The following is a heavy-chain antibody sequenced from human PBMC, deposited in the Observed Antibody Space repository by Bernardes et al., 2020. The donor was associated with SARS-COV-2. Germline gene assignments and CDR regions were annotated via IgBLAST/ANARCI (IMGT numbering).Heavy chain of an antibody. CDR1: GFTFSSYA. Sequence: GGSLRLSCAASGFTFSSYAMSWVRQAPGKGLEWVSGISGNGGSTYYADSVKGRFTISRDNSKNTLYLQMNSLRAEDTAVYYCAKDLEGEYDDGDYDYWGQGTLVTVSS. CDR3: AKDLEGEYDDGDYDY. J-gene: IGHJ4*02. V-gene: IGHV3-23*01. CDR2: ISGNGGST. D-gene: IGHD4-17*01.